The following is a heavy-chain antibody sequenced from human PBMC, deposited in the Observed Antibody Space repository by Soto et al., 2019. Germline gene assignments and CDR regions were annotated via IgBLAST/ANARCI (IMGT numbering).Heavy chain of an antibody. CDR3: ATLNSFGSDY. CDR1: GFTFSNFW. V-gene: IGHV3-74*03. J-gene: IGHJ4*02. D-gene: IGHD5-18*01. Sequence: GGSLRLSCAASGFTFSNFWMHWVRQAPGKGLVWVSRIYSDGSGTMYADSMKGRFTISRDNAKSTLYLQMNSLRAEDTAVYYCATLNSFGSDYWGRGTLVTVS. CDR2: IYSDGSGT.